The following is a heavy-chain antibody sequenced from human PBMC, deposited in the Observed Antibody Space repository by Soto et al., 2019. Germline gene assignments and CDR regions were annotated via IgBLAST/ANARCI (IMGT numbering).Heavy chain of an antibody. J-gene: IGHJ4*02. CDR2: IYYSGST. D-gene: IGHD3-16*01. V-gene: IGHV4-59*08. CDR3: ARRWGTTFDY. Sequence: QVQLQESGPGLVKPSETLSLTCTVSGGSISSYYWSWIRQPPGKGLEWIGYIYYSGSTNYNPSLXSXVXIXXDTSKTQFSLKLSSVTAADTAVYYCARRWGTTFDYWGQGTLVTVSS. CDR1: GGSISSYY.